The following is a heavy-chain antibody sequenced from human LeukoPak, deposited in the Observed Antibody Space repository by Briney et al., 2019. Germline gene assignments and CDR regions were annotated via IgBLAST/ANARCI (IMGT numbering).Heavy chain of an antibody. Sequence: PGGSLRLSCAASGFTFSNYAMTWVRQAPGKGLEWVSAMSDSGDKTYYAVSVRGRFTISRDNSKNTLYLQMNSLRAEDTAVYYCARDLNYYDSSGYGHWGQGTLVTVSS. J-gene: IGHJ4*02. CDR1: GFTFSNYA. CDR2: MSDSGDKT. D-gene: IGHD3-22*01. V-gene: IGHV3-23*01. CDR3: ARDLNYYDSSGYGH.